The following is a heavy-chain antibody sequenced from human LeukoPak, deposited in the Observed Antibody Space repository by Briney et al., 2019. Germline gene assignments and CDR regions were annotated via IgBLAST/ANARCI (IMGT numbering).Heavy chain of an antibody. CDR3: AREGYYYGMDV. CDR1: GVSISSGNYY. J-gene: IGHJ6*02. V-gene: IGHV4-61*02. Sequence: SETLSLTCTVSGVSISSGNYYWSWIRQPAGKGLEWIGRIYTSGSTNYNPSLKSRVTISVDRSKNQFSLKLSSVTAADTAVYYCAREGYYYGMDVWGQGTTVTVSS. CDR2: IYTSGST.